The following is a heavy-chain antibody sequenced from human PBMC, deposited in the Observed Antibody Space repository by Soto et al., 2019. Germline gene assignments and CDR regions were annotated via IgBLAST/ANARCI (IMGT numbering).Heavy chain of an antibody. V-gene: IGHV3-33*01. CDR2: IWYDGSNK. CDR3: ARDRRYSYGYDYYYYMDV. D-gene: IGHD5-18*01. CDR1: GFTFSSYG. J-gene: IGHJ6*03. Sequence: GGSLRLSCAASGFTFSSYGMHWVRQAPGKGLEWVAVIWYDGSNKYYADSVKGRFTISRDNSKNTLYLQMNSLRAEDTAVYYCARDRRYSYGYDYYYYMDVWGKGTTVTVSS.